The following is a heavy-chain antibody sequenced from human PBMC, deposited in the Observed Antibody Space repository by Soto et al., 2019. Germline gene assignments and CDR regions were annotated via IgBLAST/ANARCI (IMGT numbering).Heavy chain of an antibody. CDR2: IYHSGMT. V-gene: IGHV4-31*03. D-gene: IGHD1-26*01. CDR3: ATVRWELHDAFDI. CDR1: GGSISTGGYY. J-gene: IGHJ3*02. Sequence: QVQLQESGPGLVKPSQTLSLTCTVSGGSISTGGYYWSWIRKHPGRGLEWIGYIYHSGMTFSNPSLQNRVAKSIDTSKNKFSLKLSSVTAADTAVYYCATVRWELHDAFDIWGQGTMVSVSS.